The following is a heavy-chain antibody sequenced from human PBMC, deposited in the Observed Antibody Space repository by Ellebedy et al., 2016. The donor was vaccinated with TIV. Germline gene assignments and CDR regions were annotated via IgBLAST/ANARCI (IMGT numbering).Heavy chain of an antibody. D-gene: IGHD7-27*01. CDR2: IWYDGSIK. V-gene: IGHV3-33*08. Sequence: PGGSLRLSCTVSGGFITSSDSYWGWIRQAPDKGLEWVAVIWYDGSIKYLADSVKGRFTISRDNFNNTLYLQMNSLRSEDTAVYWCASWDFDYWGQGTLVTVSS. CDR1: GGFITSSDS. CDR3: ASWDFDY. J-gene: IGHJ4*02.